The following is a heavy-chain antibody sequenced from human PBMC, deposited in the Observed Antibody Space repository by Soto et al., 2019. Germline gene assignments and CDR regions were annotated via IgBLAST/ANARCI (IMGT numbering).Heavy chain of an antibody. CDR3: ARPGPFDS. Sequence: EVQLVESGGGLVQPGGSLKLSCADSGFTFSGSAIHWVRQAPGKGLAWIGRIRNKANDYATAYPVSVRGRFTISRDDSKSTAYLELNSLKTEDTAMYYCARPGPFDSWGQGTLVTVSS. J-gene: IGHJ4*02. CDR2: IRNKANDYAT. CDR1: GFTFSGSA. V-gene: IGHV3-73*01.